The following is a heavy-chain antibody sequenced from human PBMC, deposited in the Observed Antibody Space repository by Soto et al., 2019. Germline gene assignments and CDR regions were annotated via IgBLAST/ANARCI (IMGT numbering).Heavy chain of an antibody. CDR3: APTYYYDSSGYYYVHP. J-gene: IGHJ5*02. Sequence: SGPRGEPTQTLTLTCTFSGFSLSTSGVGVGWIRQPPGKALEWLALIYWDDDKRYSPSLKSRLTITKDTSKNQVVLTMTNMDPVDTATYYCAPTYYYDSSGYYYVHPWGQGTLVTVSS. CDR2: IYWDDDK. V-gene: IGHV2-5*02. CDR1: GFSLSTSGVG. D-gene: IGHD3-22*01.